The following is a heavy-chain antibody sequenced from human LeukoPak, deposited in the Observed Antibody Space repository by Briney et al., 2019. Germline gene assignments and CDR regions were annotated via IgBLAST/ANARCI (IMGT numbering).Heavy chain of an antibody. Sequence: GASVKVSCKASGYTFSDYYIHWVRQAPGQGLEWMGWIDPHSGGTNYAQKFQGRVTMTRDTSISTAYMELSRLRSDDTALYYCAREYYDSSGRKHGFDVWGQGTMVTVSS. CDR3: AREYYDSSGRKHGFDV. D-gene: IGHD3-22*01. CDR2: IDPHSGGT. CDR1: GYTFSDYY. J-gene: IGHJ3*01. V-gene: IGHV1-2*02.